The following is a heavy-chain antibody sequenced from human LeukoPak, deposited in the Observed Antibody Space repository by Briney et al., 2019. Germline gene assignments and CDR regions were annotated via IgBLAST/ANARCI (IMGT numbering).Heavy chain of an antibody. D-gene: IGHD6-13*01. J-gene: IGHJ3*02. CDR3: AKAVDSSSWYEVAFDI. Sequence: GGSLRLSCAASGFTFDDYAMHWVRQAPGKGLEWVSGISWNSGSIGYADSVKGRFTISRGNAKNSLYLQMNSLRAEDTALYYCAKAVDSSSWYEVAFDIWGQGTMVTVSS. CDR1: GFTFDDYA. V-gene: IGHV3-9*01. CDR2: ISWNSGSI.